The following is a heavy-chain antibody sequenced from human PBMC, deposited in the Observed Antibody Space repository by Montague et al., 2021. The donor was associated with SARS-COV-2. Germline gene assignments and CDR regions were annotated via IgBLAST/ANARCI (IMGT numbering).Heavy chain of an antibody. V-gene: IGHV4-39*01. CDR2: IYYSGST. D-gene: IGHD1-20*01. CDR1: GGSISGGDYY. J-gene: IGHJ6*02. CDR3: ARRVTGTTVHYYYCGMDV. Sequence: SETLSLTCTVSGGSISGGDYYWGWIRQPPGKGLEWIGSIYYSGSTYYNPSLKSRVTISVDTSKNQFSLKLSSVTAADTAVYYCARRVTGTTVHYYYCGMDVWGQGTTVTVSS.